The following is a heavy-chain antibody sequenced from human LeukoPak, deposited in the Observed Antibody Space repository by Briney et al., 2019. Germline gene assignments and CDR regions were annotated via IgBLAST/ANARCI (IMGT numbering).Heavy chain of an antibody. V-gene: IGHV1-69*13. CDR1: GGTFSSYA. D-gene: IGHD2-2*01. CDR3: AASTLYCGSTSCYLDY. CDR2: IIPIFGTA. Sequence: SVKVSCKASGGTFSSYAISWVRQATGQGLEWMGGIIPIFGTANYAQKFQGRVTITADESTSTAYMELSSLRSEDTAVYYCAASTLYCGSTSCYLDYWGQGTLVTVSS. J-gene: IGHJ4*02.